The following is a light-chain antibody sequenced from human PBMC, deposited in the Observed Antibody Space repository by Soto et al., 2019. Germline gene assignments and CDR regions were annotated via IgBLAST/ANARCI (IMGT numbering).Light chain of an antibody. CDR2: GVT. Sequence: QSALTQPASVSGSPGQSITISCTGTSSDIGDYNYVSWYKHDPGQAPRLMIYGVTNRPSGISDRFSASKSGNTASLTISGLQAEDEADYYCSYFTGSTTHVFGTGTKLTVL. J-gene: IGLJ1*01. CDR3: SYFTGSTTHV. CDR1: SSDIGDYNY. V-gene: IGLV2-14*01.